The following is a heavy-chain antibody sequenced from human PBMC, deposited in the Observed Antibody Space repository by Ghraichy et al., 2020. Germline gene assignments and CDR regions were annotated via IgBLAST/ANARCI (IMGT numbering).Heavy chain of an antibody. CDR1: GFTVSSNY. V-gene: IGHV3-53*01. D-gene: IGHD1-20*01. J-gene: IGHJ4*02. CDR3: ARSGSYNWNYVGY. CDR2: IYSGGST. Sequence: LSLTCPASGFTVSSNYMSWVRQAPGKGLEWVSVIYSGGSTYYADSVKGRFTISRDNSKNTLYLQMNSLRAEDTAVYYCARSGSYNWNYVGYWGQGTLVTVSS.